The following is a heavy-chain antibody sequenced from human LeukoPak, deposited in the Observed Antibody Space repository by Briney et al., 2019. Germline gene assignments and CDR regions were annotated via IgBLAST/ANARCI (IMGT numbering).Heavy chain of an antibody. D-gene: IGHD1/OR15-1a*01. J-gene: IGHJ6*03. CDR3: ARAGFNSNGTSYSYVDV. Sequence: GGSLRLSCLASGFTFRGYEMIWVRQAPGKGLEWISYLGSSGSAIFYADSVKGRFTISRDNAKNSLSLQMNSLRAEDTAVYHCARAGFNSNGTSYSYVDVWGKGTTVTVSS. CDR2: LGSSGSAI. CDR1: GFTFRGYE. V-gene: IGHV3-48*03.